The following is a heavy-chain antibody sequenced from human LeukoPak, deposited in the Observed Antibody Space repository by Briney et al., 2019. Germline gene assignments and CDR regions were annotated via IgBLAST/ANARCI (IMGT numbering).Heavy chain of an antibody. CDR2: IYSGGST. CDR1: GFTVSNNY. CDR3: ARGRISDWTHDY. Sequence: GGSLRLSCAASGFTVSNNYMNWVRQPPGKGLEWVSIIYSGGSTYYADSVKGRFTISRDNSKNTLYLQMNSLRAEDTAVYYCARGRISDWTHDYWGQGTLVTVSS. J-gene: IGHJ4*02. V-gene: IGHV3-53*01. D-gene: IGHD6-19*01.